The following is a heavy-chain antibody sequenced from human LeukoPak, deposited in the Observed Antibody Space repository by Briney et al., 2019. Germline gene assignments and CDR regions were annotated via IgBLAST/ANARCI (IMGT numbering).Heavy chain of an antibody. CDR2: INSDVSST. V-gene: IGHV3-74*01. Sequence: GGSLRLSCAASGFTFSTYWVHWVRQAPGKGLVWVSRINSDVSSTTYADSVKGRFTISRDNAKNTLYLQMNSLRAEDTAVYYCARAPDYGWTYYFDYWGQGTLVTVSS. D-gene: IGHD4-17*01. J-gene: IGHJ4*02. CDR3: ARAPDYGWTYYFDY. CDR1: GFTFSTYW.